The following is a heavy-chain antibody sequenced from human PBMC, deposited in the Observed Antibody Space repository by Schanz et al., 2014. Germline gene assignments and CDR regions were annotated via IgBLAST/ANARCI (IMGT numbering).Heavy chain of an antibody. CDR2: ISTSGTYM. Sequence: EVQLLESGGGLVQPGGSLRLSCVASGFAFSSFAMTWVRQAPGRALEWDSSISTSGTYMYIAVSLKGRYTITRDNAKKSLFLHMNSLRAEDTAVYYCLAPDYGMDVWGQGTTVTVSS. CDR3: LAPDYGMDV. V-gene: IGHV3-21*01. J-gene: IGHJ6*02. CDR1: GFAFSSFA.